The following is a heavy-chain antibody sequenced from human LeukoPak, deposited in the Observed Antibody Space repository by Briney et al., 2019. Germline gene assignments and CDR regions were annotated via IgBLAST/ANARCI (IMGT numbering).Heavy chain of an antibody. V-gene: IGHV3-9*01. J-gene: IGHJ4*02. Sequence: PGRSLRLSCAASGFTFDDYAMHWVRQAPGKGLEWVSGISWNSGSIGYADSVKGRFTISRDNAKNSLYLQMNSLRAEDTALYYCAKEAVDGSGLIDYWGQGTLVTVSS. CDR3: AKEAVDGSGLIDY. D-gene: IGHD3-10*01. CDR1: GFTFDDYA. CDR2: ISWNSGSI.